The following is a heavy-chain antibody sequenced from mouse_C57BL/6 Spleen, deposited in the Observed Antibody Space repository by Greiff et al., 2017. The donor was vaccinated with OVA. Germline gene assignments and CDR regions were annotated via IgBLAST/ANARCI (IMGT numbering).Heavy chain of an antibody. J-gene: IGHJ3*01. V-gene: IGHV3-6*01. CDR1: GYSITSGYY. CDR2: ISYDGSN. CDR3: ARAPDGFAY. Sequence: EVKLVESGPGLVKPSQSLSLTCSVTGYSITSGYYWNWIRQFPGNKLEWMGYISYDGSNNYNPSLKNRISITRDTSKNQFFLKLNSVTTEDTATYYCARAPDGFAYWGQGTLVTVSA. D-gene: IGHD1-2*01.